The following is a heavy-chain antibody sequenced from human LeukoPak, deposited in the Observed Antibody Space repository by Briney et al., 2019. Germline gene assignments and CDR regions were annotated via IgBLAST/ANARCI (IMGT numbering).Heavy chain of an antibody. CDR1: GFTFSSYS. V-gene: IGHV3-21*01. J-gene: IGHJ4*02. Sequence: GGSLRLPCAASGFTFSSYSMNWVRQAPGKGLEWVSSISSSSSCIYYADSVKGRFTISRDNAKNSLYLQMNSLRAEDTAVYYCARFFNYDILTGYHDYWGQGTLVTVSS. D-gene: IGHD3-9*01. CDR3: ARFFNYDILTGYHDY. CDR2: ISSSSSCI.